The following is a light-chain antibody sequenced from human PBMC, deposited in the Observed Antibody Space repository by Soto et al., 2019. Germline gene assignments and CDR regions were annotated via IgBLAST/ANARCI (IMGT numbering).Light chain of an antibody. CDR2: KVS. V-gene: IGKV2-30*02. Sequence: DAEMTQSPLSLPVTLGQPASISCRTTQSLVHSDGNTYLNWFQQRPGQSPRRLIYKVSNRDSGVPGRFSGSGSGTDFTLKISRVEAEDVGAVYYCMQGTHWPYTFGQGTKLEIK. CDR3: MQGTHWPYT. CDR1: QSLVHSDGNTY. J-gene: IGKJ2*01.